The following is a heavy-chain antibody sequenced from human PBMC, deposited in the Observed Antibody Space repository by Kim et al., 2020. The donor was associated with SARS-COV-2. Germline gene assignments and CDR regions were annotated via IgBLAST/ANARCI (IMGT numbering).Heavy chain of an antibody. J-gene: IGHJ4*02. V-gene: IGHV3-48*02. Sequence: GGSLRLSCAASGFTFSSYSMNWVRQAPGKGLEWVSYISSSSSTIYYADSVKGRFTISRDNAKNSLYLQMNSLRDEDTAVYYCARDLFPDYGSGSHYWGQGTLVTVSS. CDR3: ARDLFPDYGSGSHY. CDR2: ISSSSSTI. CDR1: GFTFSSYS. D-gene: IGHD3-10*01.